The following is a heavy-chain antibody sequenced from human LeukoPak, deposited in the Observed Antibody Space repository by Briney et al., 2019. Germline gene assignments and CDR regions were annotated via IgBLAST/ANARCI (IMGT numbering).Heavy chain of an antibody. CDR2: MSQSGST. J-gene: IGHJ5*02. Sequence: SETLSLTCTVSGGSISSGGYYWTWIRQPPGKGLEWIGYMSQSGSTYYNPSLKSRVTISVDTSKSQFSLKLNSVTAADTAVYYCSAGRGAGGFDPWGQGTLVTVSS. CDR1: GGSISSGGYY. CDR3: SAGRGAGGFDP. D-gene: IGHD6-13*01. V-gene: IGHV4-31*07.